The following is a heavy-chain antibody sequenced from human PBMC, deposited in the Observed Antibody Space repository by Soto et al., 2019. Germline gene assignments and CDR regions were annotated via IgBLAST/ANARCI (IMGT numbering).Heavy chain of an antibody. CDR2: ISYNGNNH. CDR1: RFSFSTYG. Sequence: GGSLRLSCAASRFSFSTYGMHWVRQAPGKGLDWVATISYNGNNHYYADSVKGRFTISRDNSKDTLYLQMNSLRAEDTAVYYCAKDAEWLVPMDYYGLDVWGQGTTVTVSS. D-gene: IGHD6-19*01. CDR3: AKDAEWLVPMDYYGLDV. V-gene: IGHV3-30*18. J-gene: IGHJ6*02.